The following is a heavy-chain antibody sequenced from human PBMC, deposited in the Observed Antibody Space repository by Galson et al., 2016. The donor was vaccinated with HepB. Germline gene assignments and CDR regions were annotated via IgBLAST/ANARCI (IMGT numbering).Heavy chain of an antibody. J-gene: IGHJ6*02. CDR3: AREERYCSGASCHEPAHGMGG. D-gene: IGHD2-2*01. Sequence: SVKVSCKASGYTFTSYGITWVRQAPGQGLEWMGWISGYNGNTNYAHKLQGRVTMTRDTSTSTAYMELRSLTSDDTAVYYCAREERYCSGASCHEPAHGMGGWGQGTTVTVS. CDR2: ISGYNGNT. V-gene: IGHV1-18*01. CDR1: GYTFTSYG.